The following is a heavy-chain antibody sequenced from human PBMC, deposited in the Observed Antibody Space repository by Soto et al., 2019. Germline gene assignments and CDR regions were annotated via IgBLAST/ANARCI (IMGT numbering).Heavy chain of an antibody. CDR2: IYHSGST. Sequence: SETLSLTCAVSGYSISSGYYWGWIRQPPGKGLEWIGSIYHSGSTYYNPSLKSRVTISVDTSKNQFSLKLSSVTAADTAVYYCASGDYYDSSGFDYWGQGTLVTAPQ. CDR3: ASGDYYDSSGFDY. V-gene: IGHV4-38-2*01. J-gene: IGHJ4*02. CDR1: GYSISSGYY. D-gene: IGHD3-22*01.